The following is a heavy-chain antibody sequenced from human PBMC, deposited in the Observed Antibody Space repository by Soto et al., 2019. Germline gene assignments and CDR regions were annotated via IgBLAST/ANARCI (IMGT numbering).Heavy chain of an antibody. V-gene: IGHV3-23*01. J-gene: IGHJ6*02. Sequence: GGSLRLSCAASGFTFSSYAMSWVRQAPGKGLEWVSAISGSGGSTYYADSVKGRFTISRDNSKNTLYLQMNSLRAEDTAVYYCAKSPYGDYDRYYYYYYGMDVWGQGTTVTV. CDR3: AKSPYGDYDRYYYYYYGMDV. D-gene: IGHD4-17*01. CDR1: GFTFSSYA. CDR2: ISGSGGST.